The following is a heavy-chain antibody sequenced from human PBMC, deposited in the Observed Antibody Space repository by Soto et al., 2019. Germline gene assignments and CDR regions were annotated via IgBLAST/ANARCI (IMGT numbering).Heavy chain of an antibody. CDR1: GFTFSSYS. J-gene: IGHJ3*02. V-gene: IGHV3-48*02. Sequence: GGSLRLSCAASGFTFSSYSMNWVRQAPGKGLEWVSYISSSGRTIYYADSVKGRFTISRDNAKNSLYLQMNSLRDEDTAVYYCARERSSYAASGEGDFDTLGQGT. CDR3: ARERSSYAASGEGDFDT. D-gene: IGHD3-16*01. CDR2: ISSSGRTI.